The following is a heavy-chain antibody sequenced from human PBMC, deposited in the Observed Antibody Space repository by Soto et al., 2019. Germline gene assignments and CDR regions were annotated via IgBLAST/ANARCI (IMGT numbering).Heavy chain of an antibody. CDR3: ARLDDQWLVDNNDY. CDR2: IYYSGST. V-gene: IGHV4-39*01. Sequence: QLQLQESGPGLVKPSETLSLTCTVSGGSISSSSYYWGWIRQPPGKGLEWIGSIYYSGSTYYNPSLKSRVTISVDTSKNQFSLKLSSVTAADTAVYYCARLDDQWLVDNNDYWGQGTLVTVSS. CDR1: GGSISSSSYY. D-gene: IGHD6-19*01. J-gene: IGHJ4*02.